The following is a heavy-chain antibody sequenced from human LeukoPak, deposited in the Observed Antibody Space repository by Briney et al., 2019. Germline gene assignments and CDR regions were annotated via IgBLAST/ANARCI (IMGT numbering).Heavy chain of an antibody. V-gene: IGHV4-34*01. Sequence: PSETLSLTCAVYGGSFSGYYWSWIRQPPGKGLEWIGEINHRGSTNYNPSLKSRVTISVDTSKNQFSLKLSSVTAADTAVYYCAGGYHYYYYGMDVWGQGTTVTVSS. CDR3: AGGYHYYYYGMDV. CDR2: INHRGST. J-gene: IGHJ6*02. CDR1: GGSFSGYY. D-gene: IGHD2-2*01.